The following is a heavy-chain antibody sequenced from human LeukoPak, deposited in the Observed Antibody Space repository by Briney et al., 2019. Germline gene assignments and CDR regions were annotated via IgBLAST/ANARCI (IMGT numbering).Heavy chain of an antibody. CDR3: ARDPGYSYGYDY. V-gene: IGHV3-66*01. CDR2: IYSDGST. Sequence: GGSLRLSCAASRFTVSDNYMSWVRQAPGKGLEWVSVIYSDGSTYYADSVKGRFTISRDNSKNTVYLQMNSLRAEDTAVYYCARDPGYSYGYDYWGQGTLVTVSS. CDR1: RFTVSDNY. D-gene: IGHD5-18*01. J-gene: IGHJ4*02.